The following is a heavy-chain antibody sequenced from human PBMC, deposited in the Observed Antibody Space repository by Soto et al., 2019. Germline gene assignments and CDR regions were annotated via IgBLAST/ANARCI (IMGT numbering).Heavy chain of an antibody. CDR3: ARDDYGDYVDYYYYGMDV. D-gene: IGHD4-17*01. Sequence: QVQLVESGGGVVQPGRSLRLSCAASGFTFSSYGMHWVRQAPGKGLEWVVVIWYDGSNKYYADSVKGRFTISRDNSKNTLYLQMNSLRAEDTAVYYCARDDYGDYVDYYYYGMDVWGQGTTVTVSS. CDR1: GFTFSSYG. J-gene: IGHJ6*02. CDR2: IWYDGSNK. V-gene: IGHV3-33*01.